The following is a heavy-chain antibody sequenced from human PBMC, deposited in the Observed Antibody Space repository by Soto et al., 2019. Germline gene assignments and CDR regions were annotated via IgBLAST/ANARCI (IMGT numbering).Heavy chain of an antibody. V-gene: IGHV3-30-3*01. D-gene: IGHD5-18*01. J-gene: IGHJ4*02. CDR2: ISYEGSNK. CDR1: GFTSSSYA. Sequence: QVELKESGGGVVQPGRSLRLSCAASGFTSSSYAMHWVRQARGKGLEWVAVISYEGSNKYYADSVKGRFIISRDNSKSTLYLQMNSLRTEDTAVYCCASEWKHDGLDYWGQGTLVTVSS. CDR3: ASEWKHDGLDY.